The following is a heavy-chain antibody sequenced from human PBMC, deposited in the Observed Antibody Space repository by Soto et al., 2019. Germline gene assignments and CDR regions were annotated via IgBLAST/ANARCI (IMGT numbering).Heavy chain of an antibody. CDR1: GGSITSDNYC. CDR3: ARGGGSPYHNHEFDF. D-gene: IGHD6-13*01. J-gene: IGHJ4*02. Sequence: SETLSLTCTVSGGSITSDNYCWTWIRQHPVKGLEWMGHIYYSGSTSYNPSLKSRVTISIDTSKNQFSLKLTSVTAADTAVYYCARGGGSPYHNHEFDFWGQGTLVTVSS. CDR2: IYYSGST. V-gene: IGHV4-31*03.